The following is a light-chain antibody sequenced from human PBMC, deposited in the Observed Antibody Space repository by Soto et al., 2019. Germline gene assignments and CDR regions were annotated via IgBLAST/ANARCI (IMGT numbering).Light chain of an antibody. CDR2: EVT. CDR3: CSYTGSSTFVV. Sequence: QSALTQPASVSGSPGQSITISCTGTSSDVGSYNLVSWYQLHPGKAPKLMIYEVTKRPSGVSNRFSGSKSGNTASLTISGLQAEDEADYYCCSYTGSSTFVVFGGGTKLTV. CDR1: SSDVGSYNL. V-gene: IGLV2-23*02. J-gene: IGLJ2*01.